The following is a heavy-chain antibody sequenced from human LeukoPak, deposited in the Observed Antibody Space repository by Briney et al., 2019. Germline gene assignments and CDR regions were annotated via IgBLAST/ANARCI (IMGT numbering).Heavy chain of an antibody. V-gene: IGHV4-59*01. Sequence: SETLSLTCTVSGGSISTYCWSWIRQPPGKGLEWIGHIYYSGITNYNPSLKSRVSIPVDTSKSHFSLKVSSVTAADTAVYYCATSKPTDCSGGTCLFYGLDVWGQGTTVTVSS. CDR3: ATSKPTDCSGGTCLFYGLDV. CDR1: GGSISTYC. J-gene: IGHJ6*02. CDR2: IYYSGIT. D-gene: IGHD2-15*01.